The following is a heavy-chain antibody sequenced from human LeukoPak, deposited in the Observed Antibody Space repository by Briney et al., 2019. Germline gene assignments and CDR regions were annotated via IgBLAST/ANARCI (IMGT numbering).Heavy chain of an antibody. V-gene: IGHV1-58*02. CDR1: GFTSTSSA. CDR3: AAVTPMGSGSYYRDY. D-gene: IGHD1-26*01. J-gene: IGHJ4*02. CDR2: IVVGSGNT. Sequence: GASVKVSCKASGFTSTSSAMQWVRQARGQRLEWIGWIVVGSGNTNYAQKFQERVTITRDMSTSTAYMELSSLRSEDTAVYYCAAVTPMGSGSYYRDYWGQGTLVTVSS.